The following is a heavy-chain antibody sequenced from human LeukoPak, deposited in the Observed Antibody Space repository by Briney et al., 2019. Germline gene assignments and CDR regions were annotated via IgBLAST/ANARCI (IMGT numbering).Heavy chain of an antibody. V-gene: IGHV5-51*01. J-gene: IGHJ4*02. Sequence: GESLKISCQGSGYSFTSYWISWVRQMPGKGLEWMGIIYPGDSDTRYNPSFEGQVTISVDKSIRIAYLQWSSLKASDTAMYFCARLDDFAGGYWGQGTLVTVSS. CDR2: IYPGDSDT. CDR3: ARLDDFAGGY. D-gene: IGHD3-16*01. CDR1: GYSFTSYW.